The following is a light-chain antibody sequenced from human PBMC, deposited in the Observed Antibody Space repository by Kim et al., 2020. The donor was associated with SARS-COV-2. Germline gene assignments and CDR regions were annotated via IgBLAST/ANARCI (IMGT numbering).Light chain of an antibody. V-gene: IGLV3-21*04. J-gene: IGLJ3*02. CDR2: YDT. CDR1: NIGSKS. Sequence: SYELTQPPSLSVAPGKTARITCGGDNIGSKSVHWYQQKPGQAPVVVIFYDTGRPSGVSERFSGSNSGDTATLTISWVEAGDEADYYCQVWDRSTNRVFGGGTQLTVL. CDR3: QVWDRSTNRV.